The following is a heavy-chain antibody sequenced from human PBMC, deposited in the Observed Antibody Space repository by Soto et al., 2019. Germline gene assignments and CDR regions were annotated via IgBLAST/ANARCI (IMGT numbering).Heavy chain of an antibody. D-gene: IGHD3-9*01. CDR1: GFTFSSYA. CDR2: ISGSGGST. J-gene: IGHJ4*02. V-gene: IGHV3-23*01. Sequence: GGSLRLSCAASGFTFSSYAMSWVRQAPGKGLEWVSAISGSGGSTYYADSVKGRFTISRDNSKNTLYLQMNSLRAEDTAVYYCAKRTGYYDILTGYSYYFDYWGQGTLVTVSS. CDR3: AKRTGYYDILTGYSYYFDY.